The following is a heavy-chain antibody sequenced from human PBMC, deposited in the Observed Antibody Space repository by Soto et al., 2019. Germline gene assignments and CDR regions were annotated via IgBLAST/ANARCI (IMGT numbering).Heavy chain of an antibody. CDR1: GFSLGTSGVA. V-gene: IGHV2-5*02. CDR3: ARRVAGSGEMDYFDY. Sequence: QITLKASGPTLLKPTQPLTLTCSCSGFSLGTSGVAVGWIRQPPGKALEWLALIYGDNDKRYRSYLKNRLTIKQDTSKNQVILKMTDMDPVDTATYYCARRVAGSGEMDYFDYWGQGTLVTVSS. CDR2: IYGDNDK. D-gene: IGHD3-10*01. J-gene: IGHJ4*02.